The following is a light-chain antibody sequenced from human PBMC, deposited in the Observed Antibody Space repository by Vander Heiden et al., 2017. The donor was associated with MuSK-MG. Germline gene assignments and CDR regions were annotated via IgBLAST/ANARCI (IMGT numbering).Light chain of an antibody. CDR3: QQYDTTPYT. CDR2: WAS. J-gene: IGKJ2*01. V-gene: IGKV4-1*01. CDR1: QSVLYSSNNKNY. Sequence: DILTTQSPDSLAVSLGERATINCKSSQSVLYSSNNKNYLAWYQQKPGQPPRLLIYWASTRESGVPDRFSGSGSGTDFTLTISSLQADDVAVYYCQQYDTTPYTFGQGTKLEIK.